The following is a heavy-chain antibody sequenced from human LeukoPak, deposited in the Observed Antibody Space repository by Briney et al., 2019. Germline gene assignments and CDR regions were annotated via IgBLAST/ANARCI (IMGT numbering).Heavy chain of an antibody. Sequence: GGSLRLSCAASGFTLSSYAMSWVRQAPGKGLEWVSAISGSGGSTYYADSVKGRFTISRDNSKNTLYLQMNSLRAEDTAVYYCAKDRLFLNYYDSSGYYYDWFDPWGQGTLVTVSS. CDR1: GFTLSSYA. V-gene: IGHV3-23*01. CDR3: AKDRLFLNYYDSSGYYYDWFDP. D-gene: IGHD3-22*01. J-gene: IGHJ5*02. CDR2: ISGSGGST.